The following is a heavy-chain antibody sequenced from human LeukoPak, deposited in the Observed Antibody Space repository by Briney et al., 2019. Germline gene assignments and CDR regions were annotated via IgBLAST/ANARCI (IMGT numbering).Heavy chain of an antibody. CDR3: AREPRESCAAFDI. V-gene: IGHV3-48*02. CDR1: GFTFRTYS. CDR2: ISSSSSSI. Sequence: GGSLRLSCAASGFTFRTYSMNWVRQAPGKGLEWVSYISSSSSSIYYADSVKGRFTVSRDNAKNSLYLQMNSLRDEDTAVYYCAREPRESCAAFDIWGQGTMVTVSS. J-gene: IGHJ3*02.